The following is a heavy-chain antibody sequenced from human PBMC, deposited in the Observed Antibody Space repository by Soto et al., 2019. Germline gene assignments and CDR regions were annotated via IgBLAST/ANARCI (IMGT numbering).Heavy chain of an antibody. V-gene: IGHV1-69*13. D-gene: IGHD3-22*01. CDR1: GGTFSSYA. CDR2: IIPIFGTA. J-gene: IGHJ4*02. CDR3: ARAPGNYYDSSGYYSEGVYYFDY. Sequence: SVKVSCKASGGTFSSYAISWVRQAPGQGLEWMGGIIPIFGTANYAQKFQGRVTITADESTSTAYMELSSLRSEDTAVYYCARAPGNYYDSSGYYSEGVYYFDYWGQGTLVTVSS.